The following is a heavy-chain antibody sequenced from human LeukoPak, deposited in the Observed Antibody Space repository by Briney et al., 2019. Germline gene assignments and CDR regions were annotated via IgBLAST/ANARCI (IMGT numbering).Heavy chain of an antibody. D-gene: IGHD6-13*01. CDR3: AREVAAAGLYNWFDP. J-gene: IGHJ5*02. CDR2: IYYSGST. CDR1: GGSISSSSYY. Sequence: PSETLSLTCTVSGGSISSSSYYWSWIRQPPGKGLEWIGSIYYSGSTYYNPSLKSRVTISVDTSKNQFSLKLSSVTAADTAVYYCAREVAAAGLYNWFDPWGQGTLVTVSS. V-gene: IGHV4-39*07.